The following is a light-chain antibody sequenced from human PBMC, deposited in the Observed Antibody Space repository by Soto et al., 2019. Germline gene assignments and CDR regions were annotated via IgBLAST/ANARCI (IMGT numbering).Light chain of an antibody. Sequence: IVMTQSPATLSASLGERATISCRASQSVSILLAWYQEKPGQAPRLLMHGATNRATGIPVRFSGSGSGTDFTLTISSLEPEDFALYYCQQRNNWPITFGQGTRLEIK. CDR3: QQRNNWPIT. CDR2: GAT. V-gene: IGKV3-11*01. J-gene: IGKJ5*01. CDR1: QSVSIL.